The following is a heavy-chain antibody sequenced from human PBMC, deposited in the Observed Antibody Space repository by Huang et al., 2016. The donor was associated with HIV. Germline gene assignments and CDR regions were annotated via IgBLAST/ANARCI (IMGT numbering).Heavy chain of an antibody. Sequence: QVQLVESGGGVVQPGRSLRLSCLASGFTFENYAMHWVRQAPGKGLEWVAVISYAEMNKSYADSVKGRFTISRDNFKNTSYLEMNSLRVEDTAVYYCATGYCSGGSCPLDYWGQGTLVTVYS. CDR3: ATGYCSGGSCPLDY. CDR1: GFTFENYA. J-gene: IGHJ4*02. D-gene: IGHD2-15*01. V-gene: IGHV3-30*04. CDR2: ISYAEMNK.